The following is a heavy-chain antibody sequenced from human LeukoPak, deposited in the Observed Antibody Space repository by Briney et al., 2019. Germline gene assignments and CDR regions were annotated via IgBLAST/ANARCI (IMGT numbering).Heavy chain of an antibody. CDR3: ARASYADLFDY. CDR1: GFTFRSYN. V-gene: IGHV3-48*01. J-gene: IGHJ4*02. CDR2: ISSSSSTI. Sequence: GGSLRLSCAASGFTFRSYNMNWVRQAPGKGLECIAYISSSSSTIYYADSVKGRFTISRDNAKNSVFLQMNSLRAEDTAVYYCARASYADLFDYWGQGTLVTVSS. D-gene: IGHD4-17*01.